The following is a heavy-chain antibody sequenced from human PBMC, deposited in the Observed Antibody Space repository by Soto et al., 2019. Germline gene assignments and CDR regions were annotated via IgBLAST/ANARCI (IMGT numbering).Heavy chain of an antibody. V-gene: IGHV3-NL1*01. CDR2: IYTGGGT. Sequence: PGGSLRLSCAASGFTFSSYGMHWVRQAPGKGLEWVSIIYTGGGTNYADSVKGRFTISRDNSKNTLYLQMNSLRAGDTAVYYCAKSGWYGDFDYWGQGTLVTVSS. CDR3: AKSGWYGDFDY. CDR1: GFTFSSYG. J-gene: IGHJ4*02. D-gene: IGHD6-19*01.